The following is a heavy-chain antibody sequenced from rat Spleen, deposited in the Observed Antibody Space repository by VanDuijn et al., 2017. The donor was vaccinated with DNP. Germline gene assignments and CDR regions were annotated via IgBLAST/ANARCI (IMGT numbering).Heavy chain of an antibody. Sequence: QVQLKESGPGLVQPSQTLSLTCTVSGFSLTTNGVSWVRQPPGKGLEWIAAISSGGNTYFNSALKSRLSISRDTSKSQVFLGMNSLQTEDTAIYFCTREREPKNNPYYFDYWGQGVMVTVSS. CDR2: ISSGGNT. D-gene: IGHD1-10*01. CDR1: GFSLTTNG. J-gene: IGHJ2*01. V-gene: IGHV2S12*01. CDR3: TREREPKNNPYYFDY.